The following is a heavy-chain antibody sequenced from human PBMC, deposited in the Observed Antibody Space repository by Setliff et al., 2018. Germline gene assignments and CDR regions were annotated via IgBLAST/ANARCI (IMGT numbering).Heavy chain of an antibody. CDR3: ARHEFVGGYYGSVTYRHFDY. CDR2: TYYTGTA. Sequence: SETLSLTCTVSGDSISSTSYQWGWVRQPPGKGLDWIGSTYYTGTAYYNPSLKSRVTISVDTSKNQFSLQVTSLAATDTALYFCARHEFVGGYYGSVTYRHFDYWGQGILVTVSS. V-gene: IGHV4-39*01. D-gene: IGHD3-10*01. CDR1: GDSISSTSYQ. J-gene: IGHJ4*02.